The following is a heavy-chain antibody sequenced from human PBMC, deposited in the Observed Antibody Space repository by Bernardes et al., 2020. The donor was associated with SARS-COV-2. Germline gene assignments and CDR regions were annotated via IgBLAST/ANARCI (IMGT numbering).Heavy chain of an antibody. D-gene: IGHD6-6*01. Sequence: GGSLRLSCVASGFRLNDYSMIWVRQAPGRGLEWVAYSSRTTKSIYYADSVKGRFTISRDDAQNSLYLQMDSLRADDTAVYSCARDRAARTRYGLDVWGQGTTVTVSS. CDR1: GFRLNDYS. V-gene: IGHV3-48*01. J-gene: IGHJ6*02. CDR2: SSRTTKSI. CDR3: ARDRAARTRYGLDV.